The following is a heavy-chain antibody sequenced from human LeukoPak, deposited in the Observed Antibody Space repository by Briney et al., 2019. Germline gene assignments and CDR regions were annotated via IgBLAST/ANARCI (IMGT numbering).Heavy chain of an antibody. CDR2: IYYSGST. CDR1: GDSISSYY. V-gene: IGHV4-59*08. CDR3: ARLEAAMDPGGYYYYGMDV. Sequence: SETLSLTCTVPGDSISSYYWSWIRQPPGKGLEWIGYIYYSGSTNYNPSLKSRVTISVDTSKNQFSLKLSSVTAADTAVYYCARLEAAMDPGGYYYYGMDVWGQGTTVTVSS. J-gene: IGHJ6*02. D-gene: IGHD5-18*01.